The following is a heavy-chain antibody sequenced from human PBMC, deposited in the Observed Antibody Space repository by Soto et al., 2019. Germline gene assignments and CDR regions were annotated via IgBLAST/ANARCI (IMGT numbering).Heavy chain of an antibody. CDR3: ARGQEGIVATH. J-gene: IGHJ4*02. Sequence: QVQLQQWGAGLLKPSETLSLTCTVNGGSLTGYYWCWIRQLPGQGLEWIGEVQDGGSTNYSPSLRGRVSISADTSKSHSSLRLSSVTAADTAVYFCARGQEGIVATHWDQGALVAVSS. V-gene: IGHV4-34*01. CDR2: VQDGGST. D-gene: IGHD5-12*01. CDR1: GGSLTGYY.